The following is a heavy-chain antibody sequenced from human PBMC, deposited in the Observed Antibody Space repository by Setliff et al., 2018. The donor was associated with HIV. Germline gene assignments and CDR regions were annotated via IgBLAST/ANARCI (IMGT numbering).Heavy chain of an antibody. Sequence: GESLKISCKASGYNITTYWIAWVRQMPGKGLEWMGIIWPGDSEINYSPSFQGQVTISADKSINTAYLQWSSLKASDTAMYYCARHVLVTRDVRYFDYWGQGTLVTVSS. D-gene: IGHD2-21*02. V-gene: IGHV5-51*01. J-gene: IGHJ4*02. CDR3: ARHVLVTRDVRYFDY. CDR2: IWPGDSEI. CDR1: GYNITTYW.